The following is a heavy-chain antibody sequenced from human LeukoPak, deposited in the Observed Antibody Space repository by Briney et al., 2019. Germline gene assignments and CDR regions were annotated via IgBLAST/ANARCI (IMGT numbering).Heavy chain of an antibody. V-gene: IGHV3-23*01. D-gene: IGHD3-3*01. Sequence: PGGSLKLSCAASGFTFSSYAMSWVRQAPGKGLEWASAITGSGSDTFHADSVKGRFTISRDNSKNTLYLQMNSLRAEDTAVYYCAKGRDRTSSQGITIFGVVLPLFDYWGQGTLVTVSS. J-gene: IGHJ4*02. CDR2: ITGSGSDT. CDR1: GFTFSSYA. CDR3: AKGRDRTSSQGITIFGVVLPLFDY.